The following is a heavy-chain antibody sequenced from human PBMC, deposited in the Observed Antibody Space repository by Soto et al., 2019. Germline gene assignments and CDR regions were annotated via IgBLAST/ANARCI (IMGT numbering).Heavy chain of an antibody. CDR3: AKPIEYSRSGSYYFDY. J-gene: IGHJ4*02. V-gene: IGHV3-23*01. D-gene: IGHD6-6*01. CDR2: LSTGGGTT. Sequence: GGSLRLSCTPSGFPFSDYAMNWVRQAPGKGLEWVSSLSTGGGTTYYADSVQGRFTISRDNSKNTLYLQMNSLRPEDTAVYYCAKPIEYSRSGSYYFDYWGQGTQVTVSS. CDR1: GFPFSDYA.